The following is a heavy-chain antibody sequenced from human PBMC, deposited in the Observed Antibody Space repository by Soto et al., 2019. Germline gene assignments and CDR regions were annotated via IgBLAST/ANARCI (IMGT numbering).Heavy chain of an antibody. CDR3: PLTNPGCCSGGRFFDYFQH. D-gene: IGHD2-15*01. J-gene: IGHJ1*01. CDR1: GGTFSSYA. V-gene: IGHV1-69*12. CDR2: ISPIFGTA. Sequence: QVQLVQSGAEVKKPGSSVKVSCKASGGTFSSYAISWVRQAPGQGLEWMGGISPIFGTANYAQKFQGRGKMTEHESMKTVYTELSRLRAETTAVYYCPLTNPGCCSGGRFFDYFQHWGQGTRVTGCS.